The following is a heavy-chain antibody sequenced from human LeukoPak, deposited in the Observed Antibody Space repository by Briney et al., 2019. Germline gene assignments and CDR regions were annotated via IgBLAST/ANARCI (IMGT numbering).Heavy chain of an antibody. V-gene: IGHV3-7*01. CDR2: IKQDGSEK. Sequence: PGGSLRLSCAASGFTFSSYWMNWVRQAPGKGLEWVANIKQDGSEKYYVDSVKGRFTVSRDNAKNSLYLQMSSLRAEDTAVYYCLQYNSGSTWGQGTLVTVSS. J-gene: IGHJ5*02. D-gene: IGHD3-10*01. CDR1: GFTFSSYW. CDR3: LQYNSGST.